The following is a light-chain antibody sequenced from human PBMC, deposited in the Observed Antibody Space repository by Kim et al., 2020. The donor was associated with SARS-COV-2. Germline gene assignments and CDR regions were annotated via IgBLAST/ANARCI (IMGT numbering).Light chain of an antibody. V-gene: IGKV3-20*01. CDR1: QHVSSNY. Sequence: DIVLTQSPGTQSLSPGERATLSCRASQHVSSNYLAWYQQKPGQAPRLLIYAASRRATGISDRFSGSGSGTDFTLTISRLEPEDFAVFHCHQYGNSPPTFGPGTKVDIK. J-gene: IGKJ1*01. CDR2: AAS. CDR3: HQYGNSPPT.